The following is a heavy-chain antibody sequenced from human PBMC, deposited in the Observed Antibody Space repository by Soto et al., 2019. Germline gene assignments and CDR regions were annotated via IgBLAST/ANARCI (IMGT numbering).Heavy chain of an antibody. CDR1: GGSISSGGYY. D-gene: IGHD6-6*01. CDR3: AVTLAARQYFQH. V-gene: IGHV4-31*03. CDR2: IYCSGST. J-gene: IGHJ1*01. Sequence: PSETLSLTCTVSGGSISSGGYYWSWIRQHPGKGLEWIGYIYCSGSTYYNPSLKSRVTISVDTSKNQFSLKLSSVTAADTAVYYCAVTLAARQYFQHWGQGTLVTVSS.